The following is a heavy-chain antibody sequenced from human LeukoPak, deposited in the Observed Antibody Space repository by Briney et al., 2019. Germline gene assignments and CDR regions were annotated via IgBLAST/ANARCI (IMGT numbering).Heavy chain of an antibody. CDR1: GFGFSNYA. D-gene: IGHD2/OR15-2a*01. Sequence: GGSLRLSCATSGFGFSNYAMTWVRQAPGKGLEWVPTIVGSGGRTYYADSVKGRFTISRDNSENTLFLQLNSLRADDTAVYYCAQEGSIDSDSWGQGTLVTVSS. V-gene: IGHV3-23*01. J-gene: IGHJ4*02. CDR2: IVGSGGRT. CDR3: AQEGSIDSDS.